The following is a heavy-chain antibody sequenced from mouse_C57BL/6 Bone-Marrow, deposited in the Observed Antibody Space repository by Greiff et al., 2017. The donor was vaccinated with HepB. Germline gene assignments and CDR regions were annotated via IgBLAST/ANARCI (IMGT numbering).Heavy chain of an antibody. V-gene: IGHV5-4*01. CDR2: ISDGGSYT. J-gene: IGHJ4*01. D-gene: IGHD1-3*01. CDR3: ARGLPKGAMDY. Sequence: EVQLVESGGGLVKPGGSLKLSCAASGFTFSSYAMSWVRQTPEKRLEWVATISDGGSYTYYPDNVKGRFTISRDNAKNNLYLQMSHLKSEDTAMYYCARGLPKGAMDYWGQGTSVTVSS. CDR1: GFTFSSYA.